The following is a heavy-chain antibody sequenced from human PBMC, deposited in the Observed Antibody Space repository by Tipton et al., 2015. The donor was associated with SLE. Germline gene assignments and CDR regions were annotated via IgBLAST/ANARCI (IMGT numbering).Heavy chain of an antibody. CDR2: INSDGRST. CDR3: AKERGGGNFDY. V-gene: IGHV3-74*01. J-gene: IGHJ4*02. CDR1: GFTFSTYW. Sequence: SLRLSCAASGFTFSTYWMRWVRQAPGKGLVWVSHINSDGRSTNYADSVKGRFTISRDVSESTLYLQMNSLRVEDTAIYYCAKERGGGNFDYWGQGTLVTVSS. D-gene: IGHD2-15*01.